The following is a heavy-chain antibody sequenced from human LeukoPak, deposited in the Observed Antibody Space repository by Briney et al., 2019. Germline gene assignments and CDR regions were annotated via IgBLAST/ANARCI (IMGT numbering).Heavy chain of an antibody. CDR2: ISYDGSNK. D-gene: IGHD5-18*01. Sequence: PGRSLRLSCAASGFTFSSYSMHWVRQAPGKGLEWVAVISYDGSNKYYADSVKGRFTISRDNSKNTLYLQMNSLRAEDTAVYYCAKGTWIQLWRDAFDIWGQGTMVTVSS. V-gene: IGHV3-30*18. J-gene: IGHJ3*02. CDR1: GFTFSSYS. CDR3: AKGTWIQLWRDAFDI.